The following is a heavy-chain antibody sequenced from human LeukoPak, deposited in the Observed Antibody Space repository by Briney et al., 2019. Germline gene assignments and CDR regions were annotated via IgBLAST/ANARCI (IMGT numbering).Heavy chain of an antibody. V-gene: IGHV3-30*18. CDR1: GFTFSSYG. D-gene: IGHD2-21*02. J-gene: IGHJ4*02. Sequence: GRSLRLSCAASGFTFSSYGMHWVRQAPGKRLEWVAVISYDGSNKYYADSVKGRFTISRDNSKNTLYLQMNSLRAEDTAVYYCAKDLERHIVVVTASAVDYWGQGTLVTVSS. CDR3: AKDLERHIVVVTASAVDY. CDR2: ISYDGSNK.